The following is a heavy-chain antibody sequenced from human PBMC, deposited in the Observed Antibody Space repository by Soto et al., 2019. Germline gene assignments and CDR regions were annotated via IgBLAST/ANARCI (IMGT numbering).Heavy chain of an antibody. CDR2: VYSSGRT. D-gene: IGHD5-12*01. V-gene: IGHV4-31*03. J-gene: IGHJ3*01. CDR3: ARDHNGFNKAFDL. Sequence: QRQLQESGPGLVRPSQTLSLTCSVSGGSITSGGSYWGWISQLPGKGLEWVAYVYSSGRTYYNPSLESRLSISLDTSKNQFALILRSVTVADTAIYYCARDHNGFNKAFDLWGPGEMVTGSS. CDR1: GGSITSGGSY.